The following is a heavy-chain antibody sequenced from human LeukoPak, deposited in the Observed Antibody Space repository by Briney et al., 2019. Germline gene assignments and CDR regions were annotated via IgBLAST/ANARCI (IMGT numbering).Heavy chain of an antibody. Sequence: ASVKVSCKASGYTFTSYGISWVRQAPGQGLEWMGWISAYNGNTNYAQKLQGRVTMTTDTSTSTAYMELRSLRSEDTAVYYCARVYPIKYCSSTSCYKSYYYYGMDVWGQGTTVTVSS. V-gene: IGHV1-18*01. D-gene: IGHD2-2*02. J-gene: IGHJ6*02. CDR3: ARVYPIKYCSSTSCYKSYYYYGMDV. CDR1: GYTFTSYG. CDR2: ISAYNGNT.